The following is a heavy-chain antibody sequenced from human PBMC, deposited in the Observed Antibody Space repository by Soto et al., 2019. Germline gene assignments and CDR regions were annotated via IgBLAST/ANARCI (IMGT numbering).Heavy chain of an antibody. Sequence: QMTLKESGPPLVKPTQTLTLTCTFSGFSLSTSGVGVGWIRQPPGKALEWLALIYWDDDKRYSPSLKSRLTITKDTSNNQVALTMANMDPVDTATYYCAHRRVDSSSWYYFDYWGQGTLVTVSS. CDR1: GFSLSTSGVG. D-gene: IGHD6-13*01. J-gene: IGHJ4*02. CDR3: AHRRVDSSSWYYFDY. CDR2: IYWDDDK. V-gene: IGHV2-5*02.